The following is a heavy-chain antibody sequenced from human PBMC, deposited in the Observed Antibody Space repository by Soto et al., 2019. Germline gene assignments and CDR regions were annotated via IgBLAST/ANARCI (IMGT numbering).Heavy chain of an antibody. CDR3: ANLLITNDAFDI. CDR1: GFTFTSSA. CDR2: ISVCSGNT. V-gene: IGHV1-58*01. J-gene: IGHJ3*02. D-gene: IGHD3-22*01. Sequence: SVKVSCKASGFTFTSSAVQWVRQARGQGLEWIGWISVCSGNTNYAQKLQDRVTMTTDISTSTAYMELRSLRSEDTAVYYCANLLITNDAFDIWGQGTMVTVSS.